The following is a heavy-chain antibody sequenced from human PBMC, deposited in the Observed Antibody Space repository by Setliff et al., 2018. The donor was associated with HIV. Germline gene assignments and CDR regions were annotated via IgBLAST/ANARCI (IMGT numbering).Heavy chain of an antibody. CDR2: VIPSFATA. Sequence: WASVKVSCKASGGSFSSYGITWVRQAPGQGLEWMGGVIPSFATANYAQKFQGRITITADELTSTVYMDLNSLKSEDSAVYYCANPHDGGAFDVWGQGTAVTVSS. CDR1: GGSFSSYG. CDR3: ANPHDGGAFDV. J-gene: IGHJ3*01. V-gene: IGHV1-69*13. D-gene: IGHD1-1*01.